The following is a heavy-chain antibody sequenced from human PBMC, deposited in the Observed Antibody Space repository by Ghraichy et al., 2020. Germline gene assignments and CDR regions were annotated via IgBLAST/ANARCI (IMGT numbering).Heavy chain of an antibody. CDR2: ISSGGAST. D-gene: IGHD1-26*01. J-gene: IGHJ4*02. V-gene: IGHV3-23*01. CDR1: GFTFSNYA. Sequence: GSLRLSCAASGFTFSNYAMSWVRQAPGKGLEWVSSISSGGASTYYADSVKGRFTISRDNSKTTLYLQMNSLRAEDTAVYYCAKGFGFSVGASDYWGQGTLVTVSS. CDR3: AKGFGFSVGASDY.